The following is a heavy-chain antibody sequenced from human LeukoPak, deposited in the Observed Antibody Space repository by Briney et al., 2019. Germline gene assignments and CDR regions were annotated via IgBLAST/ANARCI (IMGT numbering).Heavy chain of an antibody. J-gene: IGHJ6*03. D-gene: IGHD5-18*01. CDR1: GGSISSYY. CDR3: AREGGYSYGFSYYYMDV. V-gene: IGHV4-59*12. Sequence: KPSETLSLTCTVSGGSISSYYWSWIRQPPGKGLEWIGYIFYSGSTNYNPSLKSRVTISVDTSKNQFSLKLSSVTAADTAVYYCAREGGYSYGFSYYYMDVWGKGTTVTISS. CDR2: IFYSGST.